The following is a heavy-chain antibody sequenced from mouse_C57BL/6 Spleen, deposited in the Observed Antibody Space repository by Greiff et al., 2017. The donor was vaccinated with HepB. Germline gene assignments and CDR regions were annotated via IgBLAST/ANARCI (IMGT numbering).Heavy chain of an antibody. CDR2: IWSGGST. J-gene: IGHJ2*01. V-gene: IGHV2-2*01. D-gene: IGHD4-1*02. CDR3: ATTTGTEYYFDY. Sequence: QVQLKESGPGLVQPSQSLSITCTVSGFSLTSYGVHWVRQSPGKGLEWLGVIWSGGSTDYNAAFISRLSTSKDNSKSQVFFKMNSLQADDTAIYYCATTTGTEYYFDYWGQGTTLTVSS. CDR1: GFSLTSYG.